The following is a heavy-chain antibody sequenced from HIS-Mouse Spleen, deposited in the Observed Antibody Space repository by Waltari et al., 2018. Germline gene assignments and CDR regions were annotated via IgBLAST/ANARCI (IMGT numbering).Heavy chain of an antibody. CDR2: IYYSGST. Sequence: QLQLQESGPGLVKPSETLSLTCTVSGGSISSSSYSWGWIRQHPGKGLEWLGSIYYSGSTYYSPSLKSRVTISVDTSKNQFSLKLSSVTAADTAVYYCAREIPYSSSWYDWYFDLWGRGTLITVSS. J-gene: IGHJ2*01. CDR1: GGSISSSSYS. D-gene: IGHD6-13*01. V-gene: IGHV4-39*07. CDR3: AREIPYSSSWYDWYFDL.